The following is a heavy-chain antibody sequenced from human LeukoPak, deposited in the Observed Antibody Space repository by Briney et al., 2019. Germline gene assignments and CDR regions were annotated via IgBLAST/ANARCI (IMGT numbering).Heavy chain of an antibody. CDR1: GGSISGYY. CDR2: IITSGST. CDR3: ARVDPDSSSTLEVFDY. J-gene: IGHJ4*02. Sequence: AETLSLTCTVSGGSISGYYWSWIRQPAGTGLEWIGRIITSGSTNYNPSLKSRVTISVDTSKNQFSLKLSSVTAADTAVYYCARVDPDSSSTLEVFDYWGQGTLVTVSS. D-gene: IGHD6-6*01. V-gene: IGHV4-4*07.